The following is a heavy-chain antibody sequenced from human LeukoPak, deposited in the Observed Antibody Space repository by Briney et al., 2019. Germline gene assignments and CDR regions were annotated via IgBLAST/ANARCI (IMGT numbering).Heavy chain of an antibody. Sequence: SETLSLTCAVYGGSFSGYYWSWIRQPPGKGLEWIGEINHSGNTNYNPSLKSRVTISVDTSKNQFSLKLSSVTAADTAVYYCARDGDYDFWSGYYTYYFDYWGQGTLVTVSS. D-gene: IGHD3-3*01. CDR1: GGSFSGYY. V-gene: IGHV4-34*01. CDR2: INHSGNT. CDR3: ARDGDYDFWSGYYTYYFDY. J-gene: IGHJ4*02.